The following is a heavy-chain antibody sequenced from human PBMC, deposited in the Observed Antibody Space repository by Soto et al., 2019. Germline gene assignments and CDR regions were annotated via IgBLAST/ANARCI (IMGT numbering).Heavy chain of an antibody. D-gene: IGHD3-3*01. CDR3: ATDPGRKDYDFWSGYYSIISPRDYYGMDV. V-gene: IGHV1-18*04. CDR1: GYTFTSYG. CDR2: ISAYNGNT. Sequence: ASVKVSCKASGYTFTSYGISWVRQAPGQGLEWMGWISAYNGNTNYAQKLQGRVTMTTDTSTSTAYMELRSLRSDDTAVYYCATDPGRKDYDFWSGYYSIISPRDYYGMDVWGQGTTVTVSS. J-gene: IGHJ6*02.